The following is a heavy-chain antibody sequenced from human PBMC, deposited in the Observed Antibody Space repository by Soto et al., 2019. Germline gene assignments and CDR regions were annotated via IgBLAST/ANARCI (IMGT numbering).Heavy chain of an antibody. CDR2: IYYSGST. CDR3: ARGRSGYYTPDY. V-gene: IGHV4-59*08. Sequence: TSETLSLTCTVSGGSISSYYWSWIRQPPGKGLEWIGYIYYSGSTNYNPSLKSRVTISVDTSKNRCSLQLSSVTAADTAVYYCARGRSGYYTPDYWGQGTLVTVSS. D-gene: IGHD3-3*01. CDR1: GGSISSYY. J-gene: IGHJ4*02.